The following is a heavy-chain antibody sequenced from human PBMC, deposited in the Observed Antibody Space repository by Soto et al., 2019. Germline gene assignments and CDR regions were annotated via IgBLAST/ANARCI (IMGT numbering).Heavy chain of an antibody. CDR1: GGSISSGGYY. D-gene: IGHD4-17*01. CDR3: ARSSQSTVTTFAY. V-gene: IGHV4-31*03. J-gene: IGHJ4*02. Sequence: QVQLQESGPGLVKPSQTLSLTCTVSGGSISSGGYYWSWIRQHPGKGLEWIGYIYYSGSTYYNPTLKCRVTISVDTATHQSSLKPRSVTAADTAVYYCARSSQSTVTTFAYWGQATLVTVSS. CDR2: IYYSGST.